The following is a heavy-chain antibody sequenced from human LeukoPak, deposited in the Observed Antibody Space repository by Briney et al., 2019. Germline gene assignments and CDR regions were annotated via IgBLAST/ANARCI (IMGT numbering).Heavy chain of an antibody. J-gene: IGHJ4*02. D-gene: IGHD2-2*02. CDR3: ARLYCISTSCYTIDY. CDR1: GYSISSGYY. CDR2: IYYSGST. Sequence: PSETLSPTCTVSGYSISSGYYWGWIRQPPGKGLEWIANIYYSGSTSYNPSLKSRVTVSIDTSKNKFSLKLYSVSAADTALYYCARLYCISTSCYTIDYWGQGTLVTVSS. V-gene: IGHV4-38-2*02.